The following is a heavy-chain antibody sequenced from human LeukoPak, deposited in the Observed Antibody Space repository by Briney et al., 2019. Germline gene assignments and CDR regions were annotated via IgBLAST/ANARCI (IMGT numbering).Heavy chain of an antibody. CDR1: GYTFTSYA. CDR2: INAGNGNT. Sequence: ASVKVSCKASGYTFTSYAMHWVRQAPGQRLEWMGWINAGNGNTKYSQKFQGRVTMTRDTSTSTVYMELSSLRSEDTAVYYCAREPLTYYDILTGYPHYYYYGMDVWGQGTTVTVSS. J-gene: IGHJ6*02. V-gene: IGHV1-3*01. D-gene: IGHD3-9*01. CDR3: AREPLTYYDILTGYPHYYYYGMDV.